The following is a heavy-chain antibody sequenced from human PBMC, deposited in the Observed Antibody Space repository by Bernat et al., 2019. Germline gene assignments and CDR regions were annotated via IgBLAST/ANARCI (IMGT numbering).Heavy chain of an antibody. D-gene: IGHD6-13*01. Sequence: EVQLVETGGGLIQPGGSLRLSCAASGFTVSSNYMSWVRQAPGKGLEWVSVIYSGGCTYYADSVKGRFTISRDNSKNTLYLQMNSLRAEDTAVYYCARGIAAGNDAFDIWGQGTMVTVSS. J-gene: IGHJ3*02. CDR2: IYSGGCT. V-gene: IGHV3-53*02. CDR1: GFTVSSNY. CDR3: ARGIAAGNDAFDI.